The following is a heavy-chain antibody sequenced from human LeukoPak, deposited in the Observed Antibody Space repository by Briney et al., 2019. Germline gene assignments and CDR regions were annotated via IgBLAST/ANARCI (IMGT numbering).Heavy chain of an antibody. CDR2: INPSSGST. D-gene: IGHD5-12*01. CDR1: GYTFTSYY. J-gene: IGHJ4*02. Sequence: ASVKVSCKASGYTFTSYYMSWVRQAPGQGLEWMGIINPSSGSTSYAQKFQGRVTMTTDTSTTTAYMELSRLRSDDTAVYYCARGPGGYSGYSLTPLLGYWGQGALVTVSS. V-gene: IGHV1-46*01. CDR3: ARGPGGYSGYSLTPLLGY.